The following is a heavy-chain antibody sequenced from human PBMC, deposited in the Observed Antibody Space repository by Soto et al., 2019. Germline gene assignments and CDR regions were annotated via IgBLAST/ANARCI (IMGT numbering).Heavy chain of an antibody. Sequence: PWGSLRLSCAASGFTFSSYAMSWVRQAPGKGLEWVSAISGSGGSTYYADSVKGRFTISRDNSKNTLYLQMNSLRAEDTAVYYCAKYDYGDYVVYYYGMDVWGQGTTVTVSS. CDR3: AKYDYGDYVVYYYGMDV. CDR2: ISGSGGST. D-gene: IGHD4-17*01. V-gene: IGHV3-23*01. CDR1: GFTFSSYA. J-gene: IGHJ6*02.